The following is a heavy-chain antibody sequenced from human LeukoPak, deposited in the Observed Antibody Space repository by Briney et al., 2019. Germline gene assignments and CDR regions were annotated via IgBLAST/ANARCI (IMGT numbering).Heavy chain of an antibody. CDR2: IKQDGSEK. CDR1: GFTFSSDW. D-gene: IGHD3-9*01. Sequence: PGGSLRLSCAASGFTFSSDWMSWFRQAPGKGLEGGANIKQDGSEKYYVDSVKGRFTISRDNAKNSLYLQMNSLRAEDTAVYYCARAYYDILTGYYSATYYFDYWGQGTLVTVSS. V-gene: IGHV3-7*01. J-gene: IGHJ4*02. CDR3: ARAYYDILTGYYSATYYFDY.